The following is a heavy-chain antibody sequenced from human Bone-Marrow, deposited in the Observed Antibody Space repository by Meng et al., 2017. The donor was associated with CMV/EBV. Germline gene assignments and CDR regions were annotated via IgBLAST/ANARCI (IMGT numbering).Heavy chain of an antibody. Sequence: SETLSLTCAVYGGSFSGYYWSWIRQPPGKGLEWIGEINHSGSTNHNPSLKSRVTISVDTSKNQFSLKLSSVTAADTAVYYCARGYQRKLSIVGARRPRPGEYFQHWGQGTLVTVSS. CDR1: GGSFSGYY. CDR3: ARGYQRKLSIVGARRPRPGEYFQH. D-gene: IGHD1-26*01. J-gene: IGHJ1*01. CDR2: INHSGST. V-gene: IGHV4-34*01.